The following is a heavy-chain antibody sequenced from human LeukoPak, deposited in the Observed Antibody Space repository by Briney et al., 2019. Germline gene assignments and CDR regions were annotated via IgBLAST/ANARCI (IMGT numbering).Heavy chain of an antibody. CDR1: GFTFGTYT. J-gene: IGHJ4*02. D-gene: IGHD1-14*01. Sequence: GGSLRLSCAASGFTFGTYTMNWVRQAPGKGLEWVSAINAGGGSTYYADSVKGRFTISRDNSKNTLYLQMNSLRAEDTAVYYCAKPARTDYVDYWGQGTLVTVSS. V-gene: IGHV3-23*01. CDR3: AKPARTDYVDY. CDR2: INAGGGST.